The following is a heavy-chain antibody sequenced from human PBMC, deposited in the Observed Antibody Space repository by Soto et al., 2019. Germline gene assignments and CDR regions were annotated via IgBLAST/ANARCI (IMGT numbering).Heavy chain of an antibody. CDR1: GGTFSSYA. D-gene: IGHD3-3*01. CDR3: ARVPLGFLEGGMDV. Sequence: QVQLVQSGAEVKKPGSSVKVSCKASGGTFSSYAISWVRQAPGQGLEWMGGIIPIFGTANYAQKFQGWVTMTRDTSISTAYMELSRLRSDDTAVYYCARVPLGFLEGGMDVWGQGTTVTVSS. V-gene: IGHV1-69*06. J-gene: IGHJ6*02. CDR2: IIPIFGTA.